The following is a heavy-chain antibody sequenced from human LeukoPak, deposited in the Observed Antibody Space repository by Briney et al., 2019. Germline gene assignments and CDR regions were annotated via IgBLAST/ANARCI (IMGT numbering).Heavy chain of an antibody. J-gene: IGHJ4*02. CDR2: INHSGST. CDR3: ARAVYRGSFDY. D-gene: IGHD1-26*01. CDR1: GGSFSGYY. V-gene: IGHV4-34*01. Sequence: SETLSLTCAVYGGSFSGYYWGWIRQPPGKGLEWIGEINHSGSTNYNPSLKSRVTISVDTSKNQFSLKLSSVTAADTAVYYCARAVYRGSFDYWGQGTLVTVSS.